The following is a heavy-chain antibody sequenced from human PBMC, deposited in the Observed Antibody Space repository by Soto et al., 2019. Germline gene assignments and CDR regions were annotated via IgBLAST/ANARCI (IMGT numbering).Heavy chain of an antibody. CDR3: ARAPLVEHRAVFGL. J-gene: IGHJ2*01. V-gene: IGHV3-33*01. D-gene: IGHD3-16*01. CDR2: IWYDGSNK. Sequence: QVQLVESGGGVVQPGRSLRLSCAASGFTFSSYGMHWVRQAPGKGLEWVAVIWYDGSNKYYADSVKGRFTISRDNSKNTLYLQMTGLGAEDTAVYYCARAPLVEHRAVFGLWGRGTLVTVSS. CDR1: GFTFSSYG.